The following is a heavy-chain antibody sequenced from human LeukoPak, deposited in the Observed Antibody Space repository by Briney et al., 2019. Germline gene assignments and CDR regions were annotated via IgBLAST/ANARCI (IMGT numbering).Heavy chain of an antibody. V-gene: IGHV3-48*03. CDR3: ARDGYLSPYYYYYYMDV. J-gene: IGHJ6*03. CDR1: GFTFSSYE. CDR2: ISSSGSTI. Sequence: GGSLRFSCAASGFTFSSYEMNWVRQAPGKGLEWVSYISSSGSTIYYADSVKGRFTISRDNAKNSLYLQMNSLRAEDTAVYYCARDGYLSPYYYYYYMDVWGKGTTVTVSS. D-gene: IGHD5-18*01.